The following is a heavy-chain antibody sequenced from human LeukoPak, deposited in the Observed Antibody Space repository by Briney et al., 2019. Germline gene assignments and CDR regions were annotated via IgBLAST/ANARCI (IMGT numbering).Heavy chain of an antibody. D-gene: IGHD5-24*01. CDR1: GGSITTSY. CDR2: IYYSGST. J-gene: IGHJ6*02. CDR3: ARDQRYYGIDV. V-gene: IGHV4-59*01. Sequence: PSETLSLTCIVPGGSITTSYWSWVRQPPGKGLEWIGYIYYSGSTSFNPSLKSRVSISVDTSKTQFSLKLSSVTAADTAVYYCARDQRYYGIDVWGQGTTVTVSS.